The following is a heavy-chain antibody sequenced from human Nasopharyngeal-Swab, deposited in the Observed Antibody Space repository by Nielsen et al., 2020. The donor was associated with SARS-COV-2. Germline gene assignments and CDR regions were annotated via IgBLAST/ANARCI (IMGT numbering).Heavy chain of an antibody. Sequence: SETLSLTCTVSGGSISSSSYYWGWIRQPPGKGLEWIGGIYYSGSTYYNPSLKSRVTISVDTSKNQFSLKLSSVTAADTAVYYCARDNSSSWYAGDYFDYWGQGTLVTVSS. CDR1: GGSISSSSYY. V-gene: IGHV4-39*07. J-gene: IGHJ4*02. D-gene: IGHD6-13*01. CDR2: IYYSGST. CDR3: ARDNSSSWYAGDYFDY.